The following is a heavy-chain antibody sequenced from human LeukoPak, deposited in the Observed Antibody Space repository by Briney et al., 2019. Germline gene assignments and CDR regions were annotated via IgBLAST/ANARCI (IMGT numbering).Heavy chain of an antibody. CDR1: GFTFNSYA. CDR3: AKGWWSHPYYFDY. D-gene: IGHD2-15*01. V-gene: IGHV3-23*01. J-gene: IGHJ4*02. Sequence: SGGSLRLSCAASGFTFNSYAMSWVRQAPGKGLEWVSAISGSGGSTYYADSVKGRFTISRDNSKNTLYLQMNNLRAEDTAVYYCAKGWWSHPYYFDYWGQGTLVTVSS. CDR2: ISGSGGST.